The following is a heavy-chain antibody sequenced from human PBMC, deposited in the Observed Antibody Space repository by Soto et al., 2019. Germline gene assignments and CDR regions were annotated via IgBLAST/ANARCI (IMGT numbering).Heavy chain of an antibody. CDR2: ISYDGNTK. J-gene: IGHJ6*02. D-gene: IGHD3-22*01. Sequence: LRLSCAASGFTFSSYGMHWVRQAPGKGLEWAAVISYDGNTKYYADSVKGRFTISRDSSKSTLYLLMNSLRAEDTAVYYCARDRGRPDLRDTHYYDSSDLDYGMDVWGQGTTVTVSS. CDR1: GFTFSSYG. V-gene: IGHV3-30*03. CDR3: ARDRGRPDLRDTHYYDSSDLDYGMDV.